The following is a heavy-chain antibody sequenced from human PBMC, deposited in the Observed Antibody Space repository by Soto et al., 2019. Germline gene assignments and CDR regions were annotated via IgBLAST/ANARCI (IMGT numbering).Heavy chain of an antibody. J-gene: IGHJ4*02. CDR1: GFTFSSYA. Sequence: QVQLVESGGGVVQPGRSLRLSCAASGFTFSSYAMRWVRQAPGKGLEWVAVISYDGSNKYYADSVKGRFTISRDNSKNTLYLQMNSLRAEDTAVYYCARGERFLEWLFFDYWGQGTLVTVSS. CDR3: ARGERFLEWLFFDY. D-gene: IGHD3-3*01. V-gene: IGHV3-30-3*01. CDR2: ISYDGSNK.